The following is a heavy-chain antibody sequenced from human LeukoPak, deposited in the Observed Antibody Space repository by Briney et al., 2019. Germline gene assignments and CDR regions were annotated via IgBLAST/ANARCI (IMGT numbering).Heavy chain of an antibody. D-gene: IGHD3-10*01. CDR1: GFTFSSYA. CDR3: ARGGSSEYYFDY. Sequence: PGGSLRLSCAASGFTFSSYAMSWVRQAPGKGLEWVSAISGSGGSTYYADSVKGRFTISRDNSKNTLYLQMNSPRAEDTAVYYCARGGSSEYYFDYWGQGTLVTVSS. V-gene: IGHV3-23*01. CDR2: ISGSGGST. J-gene: IGHJ4*02.